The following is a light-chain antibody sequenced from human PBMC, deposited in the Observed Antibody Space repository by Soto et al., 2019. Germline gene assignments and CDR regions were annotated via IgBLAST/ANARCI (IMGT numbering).Light chain of an antibody. CDR3: SSYTSSSTLV. CDR2: EVT. Sequence: QSVLTQPASVSGSPGQSITISCTGTRHNVGGYNYVSWYQQHPGKAPKLIIFEVTNRPSGISDHFSGSKSGNTASLTISGLQADDESHYYCSSYTSSSTLVFGGGTKLTVL. J-gene: IGLJ2*01. CDR1: RHNVGGYNY. V-gene: IGLV2-14*01.